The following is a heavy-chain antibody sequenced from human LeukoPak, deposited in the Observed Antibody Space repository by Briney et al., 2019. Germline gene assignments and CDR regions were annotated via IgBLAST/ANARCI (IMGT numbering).Heavy chain of an antibody. V-gene: IGHV4-59*08. CDR2: IYYSGST. D-gene: IGHD6-19*01. CDR1: GGSISSYY. CDR3: ARTGSSGWYSDY. J-gene: IGHJ4*02. Sequence: SETLSLTCTVSGGSISSYYWSWVRQPPGKGLEWIGYIYYSGSTNHNPSLKSRVTISVDTSKNQFSLKLSSVTAADTAVYYCARTGSSGWYSDYWGQGTLVTVSS.